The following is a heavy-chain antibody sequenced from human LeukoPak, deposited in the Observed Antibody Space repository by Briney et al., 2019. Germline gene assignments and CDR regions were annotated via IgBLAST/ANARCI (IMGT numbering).Heavy chain of an antibody. CDR2: IYHSGST. D-gene: IGHD2-2*01. CDR3: ARVAKCVVVGCVVVVPYFDY. CDR1: GGSISSGGYY. V-gene: IGHV4-30-2*01. Sequence: SQTLSLTCTVSGGSISSGGYYWSWIRQPPGKGLEWIGYIYHSGSTYYNPSLKSRVTKSVDRSKNPFCLKQSSVAAADTAVYYCARVAKCVVVGCVVVVPYFDYWGQGTLVTVSS. J-gene: IGHJ4*02.